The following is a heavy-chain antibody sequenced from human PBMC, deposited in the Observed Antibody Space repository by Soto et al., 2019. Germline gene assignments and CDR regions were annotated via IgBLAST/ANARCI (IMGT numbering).Heavy chain of an antibody. D-gene: IGHD5-18*01. V-gene: IGHV5-51*01. CDR3: ARQVEDGYTYGYVY. CDR2: IYHGDSDN. CDR1: GYSFSHYW. Sequence: LGESLKISCRGSGYSFSHYWIGWVRQMPGRGLEWMGIIYHGDSDNRYSPSFQGQVTISADQSISTASLLLTTLKAADNAISSCARQVEDGYTYGYVYWGHGTLVTVSS. J-gene: IGHJ4*01.